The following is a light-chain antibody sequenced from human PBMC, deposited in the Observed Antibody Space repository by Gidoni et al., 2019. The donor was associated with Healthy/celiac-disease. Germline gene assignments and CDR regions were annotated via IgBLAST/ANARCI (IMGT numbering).Light chain of an antibody. CDR2: EAS. CDR1: QSVSSY. Sequence: VFTHSPATLSLSPGERATLSCRASQSVSSYLAWYQQKPGKAPRLLIYEASNRATGIPTRFSGSGSGTDFTLTISSLEAEDFAVYYCQQRSNWPPWTFGQGTKVEIK. CDR3: QQRSNWPPWT. V-gene: IGKV3-11*01. J-gene: IGKJ1*01.